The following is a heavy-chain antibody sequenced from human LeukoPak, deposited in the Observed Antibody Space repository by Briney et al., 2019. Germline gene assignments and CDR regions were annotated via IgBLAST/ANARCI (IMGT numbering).Heavy chain of an antibody. D-gene: IGHD6-13*01. CDR3: AGGIAAAGTYYFDY. CDR2: IYYSGST. V-gene: IGHV4-30-4*08. J-gene: IGHJ4*02. Sequence: PSETLSLTCTVSGGSISSGDYYWSWIRQPPGKGLEWIGYIYYSGSTYYNPSLKSRVTISVDTSKNQFSLKLSSVTAADTAVYYCAGGIAAAGTYYFDYWGQGTLVTVSS. CDR1: GGSISSGDYY.